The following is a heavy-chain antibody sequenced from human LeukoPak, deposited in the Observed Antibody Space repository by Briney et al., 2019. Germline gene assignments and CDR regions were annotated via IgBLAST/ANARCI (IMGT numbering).Heavy chain of an antibody. V-gene: IGHV3-30*18. D-gene: IGHD3-3*01. CDR3: AKDPLRGKEWLLEYYYYMDV. CDR2: ISYDGSNK. Sequence: GGSLRLSCAASGFTFSSYGMHWVRQAPGKGLEWVAVISYDGSNKYYADSVKGRSTISRDNSKNTLYLQMNSLRAEDTAVYYCAKDPLRGKEWLLEYYYYMDVWGKGTTVTVSS. CDR1: GFTFSSYG. J-gene: IGHJ6*03.